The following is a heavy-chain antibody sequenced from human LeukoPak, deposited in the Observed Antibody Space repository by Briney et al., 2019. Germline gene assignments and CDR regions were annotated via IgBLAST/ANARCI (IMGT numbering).Heavy chain of an antibody. CDR1: GASIRSSY. Sequence: PSETLSLTCTVSGASIRSSYWSWLRQPPWKGLEWIGYIYYTGSTNSNPSLKSRVTVSLDTSKNQLSLKLSSMTAADTAVYYCARLDRSGYEMGGTWFDPWGQGPLVTVSS. V-gene: IGHV4-59*08. CDR2: IYYTGST. CDR3: ARLDRSGYEMGGTWFDP. J-gene: IGHJ5*02. D-gene: IGHD3-22*01.